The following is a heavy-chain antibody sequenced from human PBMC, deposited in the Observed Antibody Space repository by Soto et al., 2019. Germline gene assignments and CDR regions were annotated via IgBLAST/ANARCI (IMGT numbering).Heavy chain of an antibody. CDR3: ARGPVELKAAGNYYYGMDV. CDR2: INDSGST. CDR1: GGSFSGHY. J-gene: IGHJ6*02. V-gene: IGHV4-34*01. Sequence: SVTLPLTWAVYGGSFSGHYWSLIRQPPGKGLEWIGEINDSGSTNYNPALKSRVTILEDTSKNQFSLKLGSVTAADTAVYYCARGPVELKAAGNYYYGMDVWGQGTTVTVSS. D-gene: IGHD6-13*01.